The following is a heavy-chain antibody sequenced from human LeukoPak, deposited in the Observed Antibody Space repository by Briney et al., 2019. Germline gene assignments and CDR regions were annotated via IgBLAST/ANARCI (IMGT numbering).Heavy chain of an antibody. J-gene: IGHJ4*02. V-gene: IGHV1-46*01. Sequence: GASVKVSCKASGYTFTSYYMHWVRQAPGQGLEWMGIINPSGGSTSYAQKFQGRVTMTRDTSTSTVYMEPSSLRSEDTAVYYCARDQGGYGLFDYWGQGTLVTVSS. D-gene: IGHD5-12*01. CDR2: INPSGGST. CDR3: ARDQGGYGLFDY. CDR1: GYTFTSYY.